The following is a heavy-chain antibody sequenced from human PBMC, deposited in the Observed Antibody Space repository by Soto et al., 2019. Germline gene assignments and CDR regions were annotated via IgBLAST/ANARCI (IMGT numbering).Heavy chain of an antibody. CDR2: ISSSSSYT. CDR3: AREVWALQSAYYYYGMDV. Sequence: PGGSLRLSCAASGFTFSDYYMSWIRQAPGKGLEWVSYISSSSSYTNYADSVKGRFTISRDNAKNSLYLQMNSLRAEDTAVYYCAREVWALQSAYYYYGMDVWGQGTTVTVSS. CDR1: GFTFSDYY. V-gene: IGHV3-11*06. J-gene: IGHJ6*02. D-gene: IGHD4-4*01.